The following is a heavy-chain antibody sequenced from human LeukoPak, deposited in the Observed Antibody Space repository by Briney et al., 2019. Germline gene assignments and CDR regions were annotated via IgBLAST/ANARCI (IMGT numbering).Heavy chain of an antibody. V-gene: IGHV3-23*01. CDR1: GFTFSTFA. CDR3: AKELRLLWFGELPGNIDY. CDR2: IFPSGGEI. Sequence: PGGSLRLSCAASGFTFSTFAMIWVRQPPGKGLEWVSSIFPSGGEIHYADSVRGRFTISRDNSKSTLSLQMNSLRAEDTAVYYCAKELRLLWFGELPGNIDYWGQGTLVTVSS. D-gene: IGHD3-10*01. J-gene: IGHJ4*02.